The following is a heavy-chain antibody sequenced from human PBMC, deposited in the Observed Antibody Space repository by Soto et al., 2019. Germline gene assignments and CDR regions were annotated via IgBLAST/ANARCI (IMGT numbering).Heavy chain of an antibody. CDR3: ARASSVGATMWFDP. CDR2: IYYSGST. Sequence: SETLSLTCTVSGGSISSYYWSWIRQPPGKGLEWIGYIYYSGSTNYNPSLKSRVTISVDTSKNQFSLKLSSVTAADTAVYYCARASSVGATMWFDPWGQGTLVTVSS. D-gene: IGHD1-26*01. J-gene: IGHJ5*02. V-gene: IGHV4-59*01. CDR1: GGSISSYY.